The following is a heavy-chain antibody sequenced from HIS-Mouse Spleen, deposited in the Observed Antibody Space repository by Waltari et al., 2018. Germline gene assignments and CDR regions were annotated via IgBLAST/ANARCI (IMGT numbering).Heavy chain of an antibody. D-gene: IGHD6-13*01. CDR1: GGSISSSSYY. CDR3: AREIPYSSSWYDWYFDL. CDR2: IYYSGST. Sequence: QLQLQESGPGLVKPSETLSLTCTVSGGSISSSSYYWGWIRQPPGKGLERIGSIYYSGSTYYNPSLKSRVTISVDTSKNQFSLKLSSVTAADTAVYYCAREIPYSSSWYDWYFDLLGRGTLVTVSS. V-gene: IGHV4-39*07. J-gene: IGHJ2*01.